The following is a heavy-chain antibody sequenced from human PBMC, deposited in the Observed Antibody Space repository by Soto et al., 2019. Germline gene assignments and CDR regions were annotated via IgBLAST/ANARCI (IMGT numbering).Heavy chain of an antibody. J-gene: IGHJ3*02. V-gene: IGHV4-31*03. CDR2: IYYSGST. Sequence: SSETLSLTCTVSGGSISSGGYYWSWIRQHPGEGLEWIGYIYYSGSTYYNPSLKSRVTISVDTSKNQFSLKLSSVTAADTAVYYCARCGYFTDAFDIWGQGTMVTVSS. D-gene: IGHD6-25*01. CDR3: ARCGYFTDAFDI. CDR1: GGSISSGGYY.